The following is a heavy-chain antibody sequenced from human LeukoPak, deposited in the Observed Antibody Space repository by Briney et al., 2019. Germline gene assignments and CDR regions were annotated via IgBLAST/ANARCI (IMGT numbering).Heavy chain of an antibody. CDR2: IFYSGRT. D-gene: IGHD4-23*01. CDR1: GGPSRSSSFQ. J-gene: IGHJ2*01. CDR3: ARSFGGNSVNWYCEL. Sequence: SETLSLICTVSGGPSRSSSFQWGCIRQPPGKGLEWIGSIFYSGRTYYNPSLKSRVTIPVDTSQDQFSLTLSSVDGSDTAVYYFARSFGGNSVNWYCELWGRGTRVTVPS. V-gene: IGHV4-39*01.